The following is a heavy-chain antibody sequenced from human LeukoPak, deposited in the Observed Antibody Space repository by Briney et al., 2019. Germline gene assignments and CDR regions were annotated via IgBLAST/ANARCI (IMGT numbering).Heavy chain of an antibody. V-gene: IGHV4-59*08. D-gene: IGHD5-24*01. Sequence: PSETLSLTCTVSGASISSYYWSWIRQPPGKGLEWIGYIYYSGSTNYNPSLKSRVTISVDTSKNQSSLKLSSVTAADTAVYYCARSDSERWLQFDYWGQGTLVTVSS. CDR2: IYYSGST. CDR3: ARSDSERWLQFDY. CDR1: GASISSYY. J-gene: IGHJ4*02.